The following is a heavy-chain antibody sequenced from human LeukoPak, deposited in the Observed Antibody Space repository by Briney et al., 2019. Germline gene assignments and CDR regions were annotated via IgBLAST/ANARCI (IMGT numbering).Heavy chain of an antibody. Sequence: SVKVSCKASGGTSSNYPFNWVRQAPGQGFEWMGSIIPSFGAPAYAQKFEDRITLTADKSTGTVYMELSSLRSDDTAFYYCARGSKYYYASGSYSADYWGQGSLVSVSS. J-gene: IGHJ4*02. CDR3: ARGSKYYYASGSYSADY. V-gene: IGHV1-69*06. CDR2: IIPSFGAP. CDR1: GGTSSNYP. D-gene: IGHD3-10*01.